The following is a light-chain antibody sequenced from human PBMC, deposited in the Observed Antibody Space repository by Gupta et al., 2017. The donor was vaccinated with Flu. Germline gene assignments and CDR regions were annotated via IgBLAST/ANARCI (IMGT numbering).Light chain of an antibody. Sequence: DIQMTPSPSSLSASVGDRVTSTCRASQSISSYLNWYQQKPGKAPKLLIYAASSLQSGVPSRFSGRGSGTDFTLTISSLQPEDFATYYCQQSYSTPPTFGQGTKVEIK. CDR2: AAS. CDR3: QQSYSTPPT. CDR1: QSISSY. V-gene: IGKV1-39*01. J-gene: IGKJ1*01.